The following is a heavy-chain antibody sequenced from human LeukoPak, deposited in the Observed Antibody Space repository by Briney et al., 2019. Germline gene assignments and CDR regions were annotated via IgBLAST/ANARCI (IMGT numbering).Heavy chain of an antibody. CDR1: GYTFTNHG. Sequence: GASVKVSCKTSGYTFTNHGISWVRQAPGQGLEWMGWISGYNGNTNYVQKFRGRITMTTDTSTSTAYLQLRSLSSDDTALYYCARDLSLGRHDDGEPFDSWGQRTLVTVSS. CDR3: ARDLSLGRHDDGEPFDS. J-gene: IGHJ4*02. D-gene: IGHD4-17*01. V-gene: IGHV1-18*01. CDR2: ISGYNGNT.